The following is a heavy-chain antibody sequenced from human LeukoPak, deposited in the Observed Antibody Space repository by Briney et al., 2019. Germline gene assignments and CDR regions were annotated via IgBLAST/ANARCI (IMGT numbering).Heavy chain of an antibody. D-gene: IGHD6-13*01. V-gene: IGHV4-30-4*01. CDR2: IYYSGST. Sequence: PSETLSLTCTVSGGSISSGDYYWSWIRQPPGKDLEWIGYIYYSGSTYYNPSLKSRVTISVDTSKNQFSLKLSSVTAADTAVYYCAYSSSWYLVGQHWGQGTLVTVSS. J-gene: IGHJ1*01. CDR3: AYSSSWYLVGQH. CDR1: GGSISSGDYY.